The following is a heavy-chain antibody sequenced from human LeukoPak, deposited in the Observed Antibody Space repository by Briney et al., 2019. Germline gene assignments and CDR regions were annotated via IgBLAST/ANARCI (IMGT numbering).Heavy chain of an antibody. D-gene: IGHD3-16*01. CDR1: GFTFSSFG. V-gene: IGHV3-30*18. CDR2: ISYDGSDK. Sequence: GGSLRLSCAASGFTFSSFGMHWVRQAPGKGLEWVAVISYDGSDKYYVDSVKGRFTISRDNSKNTLYLQMNSLRTEDTAIYYCAKAAAKAIGGVIDGGVDPWGQGTLVTVSS. CDR3: AKAAAKAIGGVIDGGVDP. J-gene: IGHJ5*02.